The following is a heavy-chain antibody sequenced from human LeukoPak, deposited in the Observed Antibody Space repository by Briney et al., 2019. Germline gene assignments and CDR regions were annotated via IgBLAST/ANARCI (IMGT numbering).Heavy chain of an antibody. CDR2: INPNSGGT. CDR1: GYTFTGYY. J-gene: IGHJ4*02. V-gene: IGHV1-2*06. D-gene: IGHD3-16*02. CDR3: ARDHHDYVWGSYRPFDY. Sequence: PMASVTVSCKASGYTFTGYYMHWVRQAPGQGLEWMGRINPNSGGTNYAQKFQGRVPMTRDTSISTAYMELSRLRSDYTAVYYCARDHHDYVWGSYRPFDYWGQGTLVTVSS.